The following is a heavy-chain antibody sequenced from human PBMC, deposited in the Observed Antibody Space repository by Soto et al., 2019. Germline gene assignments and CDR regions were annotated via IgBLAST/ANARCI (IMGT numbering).Heavy chain of an antibody. D-gene: IGHD3-10*01. V-gene: IGHV3-23*01. CDR1: GFTFSSYA. J-gene: IGHJ2*01. Sequence: GGSLRLSCAASGFTFSSYAMSWVRQAPGKGLEWVSAISDSGGSKYYADSVKGRFTISRDNSKNTLYLQMNSLRAEDTAVYYCAKDRGLIDWYFDLWGRGTLVTVSS. CDR3: AKDRGLIDWYFDL. CDR2: ISDSGGSK.